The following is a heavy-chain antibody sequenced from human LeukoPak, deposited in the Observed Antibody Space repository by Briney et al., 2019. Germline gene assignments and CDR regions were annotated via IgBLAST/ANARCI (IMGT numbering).Heavy chain of an antibody. V-gene: IGHV1-46*01. CDR2: INPSGGST. J-gene: IGHJ5*02. Sequence: GSVKVSCKASGYTFTSYYMHWVRQAPGQGREWMGIINPSGGSTSYAQKFQGRVTMTRDTSTSTVYMELSSLRSEDTAVYYCARGGYRLVRGAPYNWFDPWGQGTLVTVSS. D-gene: IGHD3-10*01. CDR1: GYTFTSYY. CDR3: ARGGYRLVRGAPYNWFDP.